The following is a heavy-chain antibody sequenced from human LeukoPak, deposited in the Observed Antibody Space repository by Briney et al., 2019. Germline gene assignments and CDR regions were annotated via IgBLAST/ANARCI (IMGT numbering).Heavy chain of an antibody. Sequence: SETLSLTCAVSGYSISSSNWWGCIRQPPGKGLQWSGYIYYSGSTYYNPSLKSRVTMSVDTSKNQFSLKLSSVTAVDTDVYYCARCGGTTRGDFDIWGQGTMVTVSS. CDR2: IYYSGST. V-gene: IGHV4-28*01. J-gene: IGHJ3*02. CDR3: ARCGGTTRGDFDI. D-gene: IGHD2-15*01. CDR1: GYSISSSNW.